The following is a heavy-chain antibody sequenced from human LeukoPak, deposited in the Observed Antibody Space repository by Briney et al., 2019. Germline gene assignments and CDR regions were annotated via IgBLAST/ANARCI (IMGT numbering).Heavy chain of an antibody. V-gene: IGHV3-23*01. CDR2: ISISGGTT. CDR1: GFTLSTSA. J-gene: IGHJ4*02. D-gene: IGHD2-2*02. Sequence: GGSPRLSCVVSGFTLSTSAMTWVRQAPGKGLEWVSGISISGGTTYYADSVEGRFTISRDNSKNTLYLQMNSLRAEDTAVYYCAKEEIPNDYWGRGTLVTVSS. CDR3: AKEEIPNDY.